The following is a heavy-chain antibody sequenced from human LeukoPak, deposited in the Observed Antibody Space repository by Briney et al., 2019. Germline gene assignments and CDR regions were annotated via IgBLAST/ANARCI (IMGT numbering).Heavy chain of an antibody. D-gene: IGHD5-24*01. CDR3: ARDGGYNGIGVDY. CDR2: ISSSSSYI. CDR1: GFTFDDYG. V-gene: IGHV3-21*01. Sequence: PGGSLRLSCAASGFTFDDYGMSWVRQAPGKGLEWVSSISSSSSYIYYADSVKGRFTISRDNAKNSLYLQMNSLRAEDTAVYYCARDGGYNGIGVDYWGQGTLVTVSS. J-gene: IGHJ4*02.